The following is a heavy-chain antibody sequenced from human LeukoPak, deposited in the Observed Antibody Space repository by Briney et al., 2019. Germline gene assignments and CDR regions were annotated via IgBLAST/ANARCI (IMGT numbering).Heavy chain of an antibody. CDR3: ARRRRYSSSPTTRNDAFDI. V-gene: IGHV4-61*02. D-gene: IGHD6-19*01. CDR1: GGSISSGSYY. CDR2: IYTSGST. Sequence: PSQTLSLTCTVSGGSISSGSYYWSWIRQPAGKGLEWIGRIYTSGSTNYNPSLKSRVTISVDTSKNQFSLKLSSVTAADTAVYYCARRRRYSSSPTTRNDAFDIWGQGTMVAVSS. J-gene: IGHJ3*02.